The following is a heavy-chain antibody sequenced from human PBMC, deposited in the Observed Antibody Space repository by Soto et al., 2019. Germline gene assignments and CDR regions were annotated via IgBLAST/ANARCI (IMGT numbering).Heavy chain of an antibody. CDR3: ARVFGSRRIGGMDV. D-gene: IGHD2-2*01. CDR2: INHSGST. CDR1: GGSFSGYY. Sequence: QVQLQQWGAGLLKPSETLSLTCAVYGGSFSGYYWSWIRQPPGKGLEWIGEINHSGSTNYNPSLKRRVTRSVDTSKNQFSLKLSSVTAADTAVYYCARVFGSRRIGGMDVWGQGTTVTVSS. V-gene: IGHV4-34*01. J-gene: IGHJ6*02.